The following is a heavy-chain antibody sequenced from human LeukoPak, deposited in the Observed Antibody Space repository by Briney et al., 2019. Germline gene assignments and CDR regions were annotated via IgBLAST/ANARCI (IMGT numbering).Heavy chain of an antibody. Sequence: ASVKVSCKASGYTFTSYGISWVRQAPGQGLEWMGRIIPILGIANYAQKFQGRVTITADKSTSTAYMELSSLRSEDTAVYYCASVMNVGGIAVAGTIPFDYWGQGTLVTVSS. CDR2: IIPILGIA. CDR1: GYTFTSYG. V-gene: IGHV1-69*04. CDR3: ASVMNVGGIAVAGTIPFDY. D-gene: IGHD6-19*01. J-gene: IGHJ4*02.